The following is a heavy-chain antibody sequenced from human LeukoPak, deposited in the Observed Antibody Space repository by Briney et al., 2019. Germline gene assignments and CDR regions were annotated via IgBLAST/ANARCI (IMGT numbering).Heavy chain of an antibody. D-gene: IGHD4-17*01. CDR1: GGSISSYY. Sequence: SETLSLTCTVSGGSISSYYWSWIRQSPEKGLEWIGYIYFSGATNYNPSLKSRVTISVDTSKNQFSLKQSYVTAADTAVYYCAREDTQTTVPEGLDVWGQGTTVTVSS. CDR3: AREDTQTTVPEGLDV. V-gene: IGHV4-59*01. J-gene: IGHJ6*02. CDR2: IYFSGAT.